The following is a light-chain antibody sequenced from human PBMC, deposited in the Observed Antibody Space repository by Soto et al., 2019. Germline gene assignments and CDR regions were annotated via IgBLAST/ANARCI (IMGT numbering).Light chain of an antibody. CDR1: QSVSSN. Sequence: EIGMTQSPATLSVSPGERATLSCRASQSVSSNLAWYQQKPGQAPRLLIYGASTRATGIPARFSGSISGTEFTLTISSLQSEDFAVYYCQQYNNWLFTFGPGTKVDIK. CDR3: QQYNNWLFT. J-gene: IGKJ3*01. CDR2: GAS. V-gene: IGKV3-15*01.